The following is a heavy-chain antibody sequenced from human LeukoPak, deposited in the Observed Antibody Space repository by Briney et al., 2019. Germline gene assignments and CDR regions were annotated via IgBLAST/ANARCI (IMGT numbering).Heavy chain of an antibody. CDR2: IYHSGST. CDR3: ARVQGPYYYGSGSYYAPRFDI. Sequence: SQTLSLTCTVSGGSISSGGYYWSWIRQPPGKGLEWIGYIYHSGSTYYNPSLKSRVTISVDRSKNQFSLKLSSVTAADTAVYYCARVQGPYYYGSGSYYAPRFDIWGQGTMVTVSS. D-gene: IGHD3-10*01. V-gene: IGHV4-30-2*01. CDR1: GGSISSGGYY. J-gene: IGHJ3*02.